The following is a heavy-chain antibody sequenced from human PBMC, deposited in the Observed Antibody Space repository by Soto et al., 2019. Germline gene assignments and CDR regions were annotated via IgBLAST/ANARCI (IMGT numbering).Heavy chain of an antibody. D-gene: IGHD3-9*01. CDR3: ASHLITIFSREPSQIDY. V-gene: IGHV1-18*01. CDR1: GYTFTSYG. Sequence: ASVKVSCKASGYTFTSYGISWVRQAPGQGLEWKGWINAYNGNTNYAQKLQGRVTMTTDTSTSTAYMELRSLRSDDTAVYYCASHLITIFSREPSQIDYWGQGTLVTVSS. CDR2: INAYNGNT. J-gene: IGHJ4*02.